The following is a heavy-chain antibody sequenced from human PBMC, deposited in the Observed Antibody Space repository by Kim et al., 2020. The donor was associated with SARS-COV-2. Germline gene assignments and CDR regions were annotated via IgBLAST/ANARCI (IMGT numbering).Heavy chain of an antibody. V-gene: IGHV4-34*01. Sequence: SETLSLTCAVYGGSFSGYYCSWIRQPPGKGLEWIGEINHSGSTNYNPSLKSRVTISVDTSKNQSSLKLRDVPAADAAAYYWARGEPEGDQSYYSYCMDV. CDR2: INHSGST. CDR1: GGSFSGYY. J-gene: IGHJ6*01. D-gene: IGHD2-21*02. CDR3: ARGEPEGDQSYYSYCMDV.